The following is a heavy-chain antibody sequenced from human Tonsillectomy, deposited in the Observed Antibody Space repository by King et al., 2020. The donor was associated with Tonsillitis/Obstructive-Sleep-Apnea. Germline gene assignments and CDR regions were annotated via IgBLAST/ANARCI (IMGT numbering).Heavy chain of an antibody. J-gene: IGHJ3*02. D-gene: IGHD2-2*01. CDR3: ARVRAKGYCSSTSCSAPSDAFDI. Sequence: DVQLVESGGGLVQPGGSLRLSCAASGFTFSSCWMHWVRQAPGKGLVWVSRINSDGSSTSYTDSVKGRFTISRDNAKNTLYLQMNSLRAEDTAVYYCARVRAKGYCSSTSCSAPSDAFDIWGQGTMVTVSS. CDR2: INSDGSST. V-gene: IGHV3-74*01. CDR1: GFTFSSCW.